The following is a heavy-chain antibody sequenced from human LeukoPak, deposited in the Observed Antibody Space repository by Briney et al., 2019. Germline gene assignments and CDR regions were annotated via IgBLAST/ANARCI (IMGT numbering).Heavy chain of an antibody. CDR3: ARDVVVTSSPDAFDS. Sequence: PSQTLSLTCTVSGDSVTSGGYFWTWIPPHPGKGLEWIVYISNSGTTSYNPSLKSRVSISVDTSNNQFSLSLSSVTAADTAVYYCARDVVVTSSPDAFDSWGQGTMGAVS. J-gene: IGHJ3*02. V-gene: IGHV4-31*03. CDR1: GDSVTSGGYF. CDR2: ISNSGTT. D-gene: IGHD2-21*02.